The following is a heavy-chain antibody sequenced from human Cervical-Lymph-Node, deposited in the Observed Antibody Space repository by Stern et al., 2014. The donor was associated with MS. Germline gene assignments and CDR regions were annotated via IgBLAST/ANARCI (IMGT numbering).Heavy chain of an antibody. CDR3: ARHVQGFDY. V-gene: IGHV5-51*01. J-gene: IGHJ4*02. CDR2: IYPYDSDP. Sequence: EVQLVESGAEVKKPGESLKISCKLSGYSFTIYYIAWVRQMPGQGLEMMGIIYPYDSDPTFSPSFQGQVPISADKSITTAYLQWSSLRASYTAMYYCARHVQGFDYWGQGTLVTVSS. CDR1: GYSFTIYY.